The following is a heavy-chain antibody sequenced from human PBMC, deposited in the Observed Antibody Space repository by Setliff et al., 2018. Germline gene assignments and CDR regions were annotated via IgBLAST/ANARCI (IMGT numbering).Heavy chain of an antibody. Sequence: ASVKVSCKASGYTFTSYDINWVRQATGQGLEWMGWMNPNSGNTGYAQKFQGRVTMTTDTSTSTAYMELRSLRSDDTAVYYCARDLGDYGDYVGYFQHWGQGTLVTVSS. V-gene: IGHV1-8*01. J-gene: IGHJ1*01. CDR2: MNPNSGNT. CDR1: GYTFTSYD. CDR3: ARDLGDYGDYVGYFQH. D-gene: IGHD4-17*01.